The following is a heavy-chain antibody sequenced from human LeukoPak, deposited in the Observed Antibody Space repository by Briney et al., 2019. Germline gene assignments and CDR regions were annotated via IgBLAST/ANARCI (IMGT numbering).Heavy chain of an antibody. D-gene: IGHD5/OR15-5a*01. V-gene: IGHV4-31*03. CDR2: IYYSGSA. CDR3: ARGTLRLFDY. Sequence: PSETLSLTCTVSRGPISSGGHYWSWIRQHPAKGLEWIGYIYYSGSAYYNPSLESRVTISIDTSKNQFSLKLTSVTAADTAVYFCARGTLRLFDYWGQGTLVTVSS. J-gene: IGHJ4*02. CDR1: RGPISSGGHY.